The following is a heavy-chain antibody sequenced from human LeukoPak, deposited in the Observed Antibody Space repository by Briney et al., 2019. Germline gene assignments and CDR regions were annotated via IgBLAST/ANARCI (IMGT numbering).Heavy chain of an antibody. V-gene: IGHV3-23*01. CDR1: GFTFSSYA. D-gene: IGHD2-15*01. J-gene: IGHJ4*02. CDR3: ARQLGYCSDGNCYFDF. Sequence: GGSLRLSCVASGFTFSSYAMSWVRQVPWNWLEWVSAISGGGGSTYSADSVKGRFTISRDNSKNALSLQMNSLRVEDSAVYYCARQLGYCSDGNCYFDFWGQGALVTVSS. CDR2: ISGGGGST.